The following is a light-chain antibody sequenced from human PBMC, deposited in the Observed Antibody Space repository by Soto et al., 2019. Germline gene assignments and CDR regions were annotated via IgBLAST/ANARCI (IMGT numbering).Light chain of an antibody. CDR2: RAS. J-gene: IGKJ1*01. CDR1: QSVSSNY. Sequence: EIVLTQSPGTLSLSPGERATLSRRASQSVSSNYLAWYQQKPGQAPKVLIYRASIRATGIPDRFTGSGSGTDFTRTISRLEPEDFAVYYCQKYDSSPWTLGQGTKVDIK. CDR3: QKYDSSPWT. V-gene: IGKV3-20*01.